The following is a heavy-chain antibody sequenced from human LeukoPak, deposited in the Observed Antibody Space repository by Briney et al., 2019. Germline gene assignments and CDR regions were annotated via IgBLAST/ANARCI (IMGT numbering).Heavy chain of an antibody. CDR1: GYTLTELS. CDR2: FDPEDGET. CDR3: ATEALDDSDSYFEY. V-gene: IGHV1-24*01. J-gene: IGHJ4*02. Sequence: ASVEVSCKVSGYTLTELSMHGVRQAPGRGLEWMGRFDPEDGETIYAQTLQGRVTMTEDTSTDTAYMELSSLRSEDTAVYYCATEALDDSDSYFEYWGQGTLVTVSS. D-gene: IGHD3-10*01.